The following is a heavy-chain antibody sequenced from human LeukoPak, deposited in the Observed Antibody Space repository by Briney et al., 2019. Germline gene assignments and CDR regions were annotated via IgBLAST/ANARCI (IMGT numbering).Heavy chain of an antibody. V-gene: IGHV3-23*01. Sequence: GGSLKLSCAASGFTFSSYVMSWVRQAPGKGLEWVATISGGGESTYYADSVKGRFIISRDNSKNTLYLQMNSLRAEDTAIYYCARDERLLSFLKWGQGTLVTVSS. CDR1: GFTFSSYV. CDR2: ISGGGEST. J-gene: IGHJ4*02. CDR3: ARDERLLSFLK. D-gene: IGHD3-3*01.